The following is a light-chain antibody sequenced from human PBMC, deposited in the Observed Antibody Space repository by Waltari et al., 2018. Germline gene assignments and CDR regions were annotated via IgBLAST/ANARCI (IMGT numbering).Light chain of an antibody. V-gene: IGLV1-44*01. CDR1: PSNAGLNV. Sequence: QSLLTQPPSPSGTPGPRVTIACPGSPSNAGLNVSIGYHQVPGTAPKLVIYRNDQRPSGVPDRFTASKSGTSASLAISGLQSEDEGDYYCATWDDSPTGRWVFGGGTRVTVL. J-gene: IGLJ3*02. CDR2: RND. CDR3: ATWDDSPTGRWV.